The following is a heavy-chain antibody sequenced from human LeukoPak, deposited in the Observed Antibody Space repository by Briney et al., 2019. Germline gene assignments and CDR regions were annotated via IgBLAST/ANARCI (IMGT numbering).Heavy chain of an antibody. J-gene: IGHJ4*02. Sequence: GGSLRLSCAASGFTFSDYYMSWMRLAPGRGLEWVSYIDGSGSSIYYADSAKGRFTVSRDNAENSLYLQMNSLRGEDTAVYYCVRAYSRGYSDDFDYWGQGTLVTVSS. CDR3: VRAYSRGYSDDFDY. D-gene: IGHD3-22*01. CDR1: GFTFSDYY. CDR2: IDGSGSSI. V-gene: IGHV3-11*01.